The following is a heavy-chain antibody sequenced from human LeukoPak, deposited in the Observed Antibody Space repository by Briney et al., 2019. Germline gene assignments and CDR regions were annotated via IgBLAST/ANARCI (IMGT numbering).Heavy chain of an antibody. CDR1: GFTFSSYA. V-gene: IGHV3-21*01. D-gene: IGHD6-13*01. CDR3: ARDLRVRSSSPLFDY. CDR2: ISSSSSYI. J-gene: IGHJ4*02. Sequence: GGSLRLSCAASGFTFSSYAMHWVRQAPGKGLEWVSSISSSSSYIYYADSVKGRFTISRDNAKNSLYLQMNSLRAEDTAVYYCARDLRVRSSSPLFDYWGQGTLVTVSS.